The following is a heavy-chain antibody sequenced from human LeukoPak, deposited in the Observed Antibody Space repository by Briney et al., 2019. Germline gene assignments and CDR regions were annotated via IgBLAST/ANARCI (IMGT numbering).Heavy chain of an antibody. CDR2: IYTSGST. D-gene: IGHD1-26*01. V-gene: IGHV4-4*09. CDR3: ARGVVGATTWGWNWFDP. Sequence: SETLSLTCTVSGGSISSYYWSWIRRPPGKGLEWIGYIYTSGSTNYNPSLKSLVTISVDTSKNQFSLKLSSVTAADTAVYYCARGVVGATTWGWNWFDPWGQGTLVTVSS. J-gene: IGHJ5*02. CDR1: GGSISSYY.